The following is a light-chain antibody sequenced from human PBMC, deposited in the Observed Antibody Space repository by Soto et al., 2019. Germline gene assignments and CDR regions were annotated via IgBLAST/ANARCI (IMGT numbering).Light chain of an antibody. CDR1: SSDVGGYDY. CDR3: TSYTPTSTYV. CDR2: EVT. Sequence: QSVLTQPASVSGSPGQSITISCTGTSSDVGGYDYVSWYQQHPGKAPKFMIYEVTNRPSGVSHRFSGSKSGNTASLTISGLQADAEADYYCTSYTPTSTYVFGTGTKV. J-gene: IGLJ1*01. V-gene: IGLV2-14*01.